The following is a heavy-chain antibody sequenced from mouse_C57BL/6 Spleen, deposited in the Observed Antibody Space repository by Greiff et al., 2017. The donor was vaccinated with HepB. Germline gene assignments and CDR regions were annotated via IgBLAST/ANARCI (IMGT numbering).Heavy chain of an antibody. CDR3: ARSGTLLWSWFAY. J-gene: IGHJ3*01. CDR2: INPSSGYT. Sequence: QVQLQQSGAELAKPGASVKLSCKASGYTFTSYWKHWVKQRPGQGLEWIGYINPSSGYTKYNQKFKDKATLTADKSSSTAYMQLSSLTYEDSAVYYCARSGTLLWSWFAYWGQGTLVTVSA. V-gene: IGHV1-7*01. CDR1: GYTFTSYW. D-gene: IGHD2-10*01.